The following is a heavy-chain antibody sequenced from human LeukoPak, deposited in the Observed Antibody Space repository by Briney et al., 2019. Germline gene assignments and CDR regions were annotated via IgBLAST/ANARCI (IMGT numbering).Heavy chain of an antibody. J-gene: IGHJ4*02. CDR3: AKLLRGVVVPYFDS. D-gene: IGHD3-10*01. Sequence: GGSLRLSCAASGFTFSSSAMSWVRQAPGKGLEWVSAISGNADRTHYAASVKGRFTVSRDTSTYTLFLQLNSLRAEDTAIYYCAKLLRGVVVPYFDSWGQGTLVNVSS. V-gene: IGHV3-23*01. CDR2: ISGNADRT. CDR1: GFTFSSSA.